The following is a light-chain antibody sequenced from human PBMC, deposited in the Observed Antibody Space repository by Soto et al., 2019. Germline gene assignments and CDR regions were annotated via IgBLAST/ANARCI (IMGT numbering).Light chain of an antibody. Sequence: EIVLTQSPGTLSLSPRERATLSCRASQSVSSSYLAWYQHKPGQAPRLLIYGASSRATGIPDRFSGSGSGTEFTLTISRLEPEDFAVYYCQQYGSSPHTFGQGTKLEIK. CDR1: QSVSSSY. V-gene: IGKV3-20*01. CDR2: GAS. J-gene: IGKJ2*01. CDR3: QQYGSSPHT.